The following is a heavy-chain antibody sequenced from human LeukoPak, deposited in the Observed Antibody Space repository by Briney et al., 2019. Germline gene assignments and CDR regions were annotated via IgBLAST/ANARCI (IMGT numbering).Heavy chain of an antibody. CDR2: IHTSGAT. CDR3: ARTPVAMSTISALDI. V-gene: IGHV4-4*07. J-gene: IGHJ3*02. D-gene: IGHD5/OR15-5a*01. CDR1: GGSISSSH. Sequence: PETLSLTCTVSGGSISSSHWSWIRQPAGKGLEWIGRIHTSGATNYNPSLKSRVTMSVDTSKNQFSLKLSSVTAADTAMYYCARTPVAMSTISALDIWGQGTKVTVSS.